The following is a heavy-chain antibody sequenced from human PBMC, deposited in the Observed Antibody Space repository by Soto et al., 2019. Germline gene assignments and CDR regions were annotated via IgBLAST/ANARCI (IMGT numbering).Heavy chain of an antibody. D-gene: IGHD1-1*01. J-gene: IGHJ4*02. CDR1: GFTFTGYY. V-gene: IGHV1-2*02. Sequence: VDSVKLTCKTSGFTFTGYYIHWVRQAPGQGLEWMGWINPDTGDTKYAQRFQGRVALTSDTSINTAYMDLSRLRPDDTAVFYCARGPQLRLPPSDDWDKGTLATV. CDR3: ARGPQLRLPPSDD. CDR2: INPDTGDT.